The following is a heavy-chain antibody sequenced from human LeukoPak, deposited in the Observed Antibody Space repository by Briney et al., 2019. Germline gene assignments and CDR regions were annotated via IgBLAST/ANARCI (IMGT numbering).Heavy chain of an antibody. CDR3: ARDRAMVRGVYWFDP. J-gene: IGHJ5*02. CDR2: IYYSGST. Sequence: SETLSLTCTVSGGSISSSSYYWGWIRQPPGKGLEWIGSIYYSGSTYYNPSLKSRVTISVDTSKNQFSLKLSSVTAADTAVYYCARDRAMVRGVYWFDPWGQGTLVTVSS. D-gene: IGHD3-10*01. CDR1: GGSISSSSYY. V-gene: IGHV4-39*07.